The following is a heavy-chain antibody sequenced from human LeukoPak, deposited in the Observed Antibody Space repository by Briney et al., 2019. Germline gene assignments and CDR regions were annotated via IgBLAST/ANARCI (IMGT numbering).Heavy chain of an antibody. Sequence: SETLSLTCTVSGDSISSNDYYWGWIRPPPGKGLEWIGSIYYGGSTYYNPSLKSRVIISVDTSMNQFSLKLSFVTTADTAVYYCARALGYCSGGSCTRGYNWFDPWGQGTLVTVSS. V-gene: IGHV4-39*01. CDR1: GDSISSNDYY. J-gene: IGHJ5*02. CDR2: IYYGGST. D-gene: IGHD2-15*01. CDR3: ARALGYCSGGSCTRGYNWFDP.